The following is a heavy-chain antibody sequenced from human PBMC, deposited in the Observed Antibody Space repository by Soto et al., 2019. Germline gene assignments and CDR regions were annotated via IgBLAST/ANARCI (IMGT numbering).Heavy chain of an antibody. V-gene: IGHV4-59*01. CDR3: ASVRYSSSWYSNWFDP. D-gene: IGHD6-13*01. CDR1: GGSISSYY. CDR2: IYYSGST. J-gene: IGHJ5*02. Sequence: PSETLSLTCTVSGGSISSYYWSWIRQPPGKGLEWIGYIYYSGSTNYNPSLKSRVTISVDTSKNQFSLKLSSVTAADTAVYYCASVRYSSSWYSNWFDPWGQGTLVTVSS.